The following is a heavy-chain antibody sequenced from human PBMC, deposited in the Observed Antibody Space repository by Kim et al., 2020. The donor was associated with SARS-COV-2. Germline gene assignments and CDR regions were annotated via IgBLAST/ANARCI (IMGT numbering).Heavy chain of an antibody. CDR1: GFIFTNYG. CDR2: ISYDGHNI. Sequence: GGSLRLSCATSGFIFTNYGLHWVRQAPGKGLEWLGVISYDGHNIYYAESVKGRFTISRDNSKTTVFLRMDSLTPEDTAVYFCAREESAVADYWGPGTLVTVSS. V-gene: IGHV3-30*03. CDR3: AREESAVADY. J-gene: IGHJ4*02. D-gene: IGHD6-19*01.